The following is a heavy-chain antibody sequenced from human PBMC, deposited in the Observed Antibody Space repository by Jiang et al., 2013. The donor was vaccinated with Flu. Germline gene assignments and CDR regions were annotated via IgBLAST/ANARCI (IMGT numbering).Heavy chain of an antibody. V-gene: IGHV1-18*01. J-gene: IGHJ4*02. D-gene: IGHD4-17*01. CDR2: ISAYNGNT. Sequence: GAEVKKPGASVKVSCKASGYTFTSYGISWVRQAPGQGLEWMGWISAYNGNTNYAQKLQGRVTMTTDTSTSTAYMELRSLRSDDTAVYYCARDLTPYGDYPLGIHYWGQGTLVTVSS. CDR1: GYTFTSYG. CDR3: ARDLTPYGDYPLGIHY.